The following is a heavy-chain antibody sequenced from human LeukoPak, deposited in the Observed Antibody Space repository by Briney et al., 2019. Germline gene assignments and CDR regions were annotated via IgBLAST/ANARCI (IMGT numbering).Heavy chain of an antibody. CDR3: ARDWSGYDYSVS. D-gene: IGHD5-12*01. V-gene: IGHV4-39*02. CDR1: GVSISSSNSY. J-gene: IGHJ5*02. CDR2: IYYSGNT. Sequence: SETLFLTCTVSGVSISSSNSYWGWIRQPPGKGLEWIGSIYYSGNTYYNASLKSQVSISIDTSKNQFSLRLTSVTAADTAVYYCARDWSGYDYSVSWGQGTLVTVSS.